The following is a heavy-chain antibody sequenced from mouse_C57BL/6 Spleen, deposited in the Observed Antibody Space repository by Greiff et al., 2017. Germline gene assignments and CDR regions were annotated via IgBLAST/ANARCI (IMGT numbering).Heavy chain of an antibody. J-gene: IGHJ1*03. CDR1: GFSLTSYG. D-gene: IGHD1-1*01. CDR3: AKTYGSSYFDV. V-gene: IGHV2-5*01. Sequence: VKLQESGPGLVQPSQSLSITCTVSGFSLTSYGVHWVRQSPGKGLEWLGVIWRGGSTDYNAAFMSRLSITKDNSKSQVFFKMNSLQADDTAIYYCAKTYGSSYFDVWGTGTTVTVSS. CDR2: IWRGGST.